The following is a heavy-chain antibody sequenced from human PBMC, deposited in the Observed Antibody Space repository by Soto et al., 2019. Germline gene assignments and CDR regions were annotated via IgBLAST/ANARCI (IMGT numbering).Heavy chain of an antibody. D-gene: IGHD3-16*01. CDR3: ARGFSYIWWSSSSYYFDY. CDR2: MNPNSGNT. V-gene: IGHV1-8*01. Sequence: ASVKVSCKASGYTFTSYDINWVRQATGQGLEWMGWMNPNSGNTGYAQKFQGRVTMTRNTSISTAYMELSSLRSEDTAVYYCARGFSYIWWSSSSYYFDYWGQGTLDPVSS. CDR1: GYTFTSYD. J-gene: IGHJ4*02.